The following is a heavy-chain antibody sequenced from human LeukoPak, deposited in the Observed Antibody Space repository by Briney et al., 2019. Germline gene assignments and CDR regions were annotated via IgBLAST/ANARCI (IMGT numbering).Heavy chain of an antibody. CDR3: ASDYGEGQTFDY. D-gene: IGHD4-17*01. J-gene: IGHJ4*02. CDR2: IYSGGST. CDR1: GITFSSHG. V-gene: IGHV3-53*01. Sequence: PGGSLRLSCAASGITFSSHGMSWVRQAPGKGLEWVSVIYSGGSTYYADSVKGRFTISRDNSKNTLYLQMNSLRAEDTAVYYCASDYGEGQTFDYWGQGTLVTVSS.